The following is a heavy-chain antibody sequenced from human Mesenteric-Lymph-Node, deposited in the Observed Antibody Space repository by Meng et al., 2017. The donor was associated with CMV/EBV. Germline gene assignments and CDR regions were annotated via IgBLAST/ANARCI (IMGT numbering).Heavy chain of an antibody. CDR2: INPNSGGT. D-gene: IGHD2-2*01. CDR1: GYTFTGYY. J-gene: IGHJ5*01. V-gene: IGHV1-2*02. CDR3: AMGGVVVVPAAIGNWFDP. Sequence: ASVKVSCKASGYTFTGYYMHWVRQAPGQGLEWMGWINPNSGGTNYAQKFQGRVTMTRDTSISTAYMELSRLRSDDTAVYYCAMGGVVVVPAAIGNWFDPWGQGTTVTVSS.